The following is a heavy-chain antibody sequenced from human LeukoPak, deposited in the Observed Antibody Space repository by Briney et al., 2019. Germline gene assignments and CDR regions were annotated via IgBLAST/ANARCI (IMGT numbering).Heavy chain of an antibody. J-gene: IGHJ5*02. CDR1: GGSFSGYY. CDR2: INHSGST. V-gene: IGHV4-34*01. D-gene: IGHD3-10*01. CDR3: ARGRPVLLWFGEPSNWFDP. Sequence: KAPETLSLTCAVYGGSFSGYYWSWIRQPPGKGLEWIGEINHSGSTNYNPSLKSRVTISVDTSKNQFSLKLSSVTAADTAVYYCARGRPVLLWFGEPSNWFDPWGQGTLVTVSS.